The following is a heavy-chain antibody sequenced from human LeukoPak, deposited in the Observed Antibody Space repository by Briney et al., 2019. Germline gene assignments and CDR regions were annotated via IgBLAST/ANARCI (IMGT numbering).Heavy chain of an antibody. Sequence: GGSLRLSCAASGFTFSSYSMNWVRQAPGKGLEWVSSISSSSSYIYYADSVKGRFTISRDNAKNSLYLQMNSLRAEDTAVYYCARTLLTMVRGVFDYWGQGTLVTVSS. J-gene: IGHJ4*02. D-gene: IGHD3-10*01. V-gene: IGHV3-21*01. CDR2: ISSSSSYI. CDR3: ARTLLTMVRGVFDY. CDR1: GFTFSSYS.